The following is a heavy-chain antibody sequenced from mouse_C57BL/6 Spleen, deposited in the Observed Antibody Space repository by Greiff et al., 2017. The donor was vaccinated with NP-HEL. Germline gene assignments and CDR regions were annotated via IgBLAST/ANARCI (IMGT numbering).Heavy chain of an antibody. V-gene: IGHV1-82*01. CDR1: GYAFSSSW. Sequence: VQLKQSGPELVKPGASVKISCKASGYAFSSSWMNWVKQRPGKGLEWIGRIYPGDGDTNYNGKFKGKATLTADKSSSTAYMQLSSLTSEDSAVYFCANYGTYFDYWGQGTTLTVSS. CDR3: ANYGTYFDY. CDR2: IYPGDGDT. J-gene: IGHJ2*01. D-gene: IGHD1-1*01.